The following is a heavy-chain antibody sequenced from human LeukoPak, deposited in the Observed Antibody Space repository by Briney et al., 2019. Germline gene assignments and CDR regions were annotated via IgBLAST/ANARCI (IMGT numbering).Heavy chain of an antibody. J-gene: IGHJ4*02. Sequence: SETLSLTCTVSGGSISSYYWSWIRQPPGKGLEWIGYIYYSGSTNYNPSLKSRVTISVDTSKNQFSLKLSSVTAADTAVYYCARVYYYGSGSYYNPRYYFDYWGQGTLVTVSS. CDR2: IYYSGST. CDR3: ARVYYYGSGSYYNPRYYFDY. D-gene: IGHD3-10*01. V-gene: IGHV4-59*01. CDR1: GGSISSYY.